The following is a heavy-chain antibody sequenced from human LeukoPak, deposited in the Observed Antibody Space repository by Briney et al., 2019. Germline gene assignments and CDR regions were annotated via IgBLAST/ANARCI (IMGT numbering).Heavy chain of an antibody. D-gene: IGHD5-18*01. CDR2: ISGSAHKI. CDR3: AGRPTGYSSGYVY. J-gene: IGHJ4*02. CDR1: GFTFSDYA. V-gene: IGHV3-23*01. Sequence: PGGSLRLSCVVSGFTFSDYAMGWVRQAPEKGLDWVSVISGSAHKIRYADSVKGRFTIFRDNSENTVYLQMNNLRAEDTALYYCAGRPTGYSSGYVYWGQGALVTVSS.